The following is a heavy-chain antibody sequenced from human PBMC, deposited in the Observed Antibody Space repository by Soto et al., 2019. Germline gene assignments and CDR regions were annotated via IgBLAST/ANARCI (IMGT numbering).Heavy chain of an antibody. J-gene: IGHJ6*02. Sequence: ASVKVSCKASGYPFTGYYIHWVRQAPGQGLEWMGWVNPDSGGTKFAQKFQGRVTMTRDTSVSTAYMELSRLSSDDTAVYYCARAGIAAPRSGDYAMDVWGQGTTVTVSS. D-gene: IGHD6-13*01. CDR1: GYPFTGYY. V-gene: IGHV1-2*02. CDR3: ARAGIAAPRSGDYAMDV. CDR2: VNPDSGGT.